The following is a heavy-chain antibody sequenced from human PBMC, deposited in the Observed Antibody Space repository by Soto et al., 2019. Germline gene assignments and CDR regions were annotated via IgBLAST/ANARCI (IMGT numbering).Heavy chain of an antibody. CDR3: AKDRGYGSGSYPDY. CDR2: ISYDGSHK. V-gene: IGHV3-30*18. CDR1: GVTFKSYG. D-gene: IGHD3-10*01. Sequence: QVQLVESGGGVVQPGRSLRIACAASGVTFKSYGMHWVRQAPGKGLEWVAVISYDGSHKYDADSVKGRFTISRDNSKNTLYLQMNSLRAEDTAVYYCAKDRGYGSGSYPDYWGQGTLVTVSS. J-gene: IGHJ4*02.